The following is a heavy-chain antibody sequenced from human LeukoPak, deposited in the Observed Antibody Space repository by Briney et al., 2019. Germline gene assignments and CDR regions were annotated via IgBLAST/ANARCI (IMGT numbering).Heavy chain of an antibody. CDR3: ARDPAADPPIRNFDY. D-gene: IGHD6-13*01. CDR1: GFTFSSYE. CDR2: ISSSDSTI. V-gene: IGHV3-48*03. J-gene: IGHJ4*02. Sequence: PGGSLRLSCAASGFTFSSYEMHWVRQAPGKGLEWVSYISSSDSTIYYADSVKGRFTISRDNSKNTLYLQMNSLRAEDTAVYYCARDPAADPPIRNFDYWGQGTLVTVSS.